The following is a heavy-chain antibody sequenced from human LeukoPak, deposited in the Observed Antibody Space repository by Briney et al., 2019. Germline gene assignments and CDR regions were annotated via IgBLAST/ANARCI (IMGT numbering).Heavy chain of an antibody. CDR3: ARDRDTAMGTTFDY. CDR2: IYSGGST. J-gene: IGHJ4*02. Sequence: GGSLRLSCAASGFTVSSNYMSWVRQAPGKGLEWVSVIYSGGSTYYADSVKGRFTISRDNSKNTLYLQMNSLRAEDTAVYYCARDRDTAMGTTFDYWGQGTLVTVSS. V-gene: IGHV3-53*01. D-gene: IGHD5-18*01. CDR1: GFTVSSNY.